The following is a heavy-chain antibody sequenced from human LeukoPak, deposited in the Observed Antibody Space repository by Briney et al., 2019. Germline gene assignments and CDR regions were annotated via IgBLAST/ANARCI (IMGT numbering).Heavy chain of an antibody. CDR2: IKQDGSEK. V-gene: IGHV3-7*01. CDR3: ASDGYFEPYDY. Sequence: GGSLRLSCAASGFTFSSYWMSWVRQAPGKGLEWVANIKQDGSEKYYVDSVKGRFTISRDNAKNSLYLQMNSLRAEDTAVYYCASDGYFEPYDYWGQGSLVTVSS. CDR1: GFTFSSYW. D-gene: IGHD2/OR15-2a*01. J-gene: IGHJ4*02.